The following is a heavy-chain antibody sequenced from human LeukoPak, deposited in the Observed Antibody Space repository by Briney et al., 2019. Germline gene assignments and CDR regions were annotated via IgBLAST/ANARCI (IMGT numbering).Heavy chain of an antibody. J-gene: IGHJ4*02. V-gene: IGHV3-30*18. Sequence: GGSLRLSCAASGFSFISYGMHWVRQAPGKGLEWVGVISDVGRSKDYADSVKGRFTISRDNSKDTLYLQMNSLRDEDTAVYYCAKRPSDYGDYVSYFDYWGQGTLVTVSS. CDR2: ISDVGRSK. CDR3: AKRPSDYGDYVSYFDY. CDR1: GFSFISYG. D-gene: IGHD4-17*01.